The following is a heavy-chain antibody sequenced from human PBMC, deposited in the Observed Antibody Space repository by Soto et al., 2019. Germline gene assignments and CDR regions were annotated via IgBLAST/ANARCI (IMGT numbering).Heavy chain of an antibody. J-gene: IGHJ2*01. CDR3: EDGIRDL. V-gene: IGHV4-34*01. D-gene: IGHD2-21*01. CDR2: INHSGST. Sequence: GSCVGHGGRRIIKQKGKGLEWIGEINHSGSTNYNPSLKSRVTVSVDTSKNQFSLKLSSVTAAHIFFFYAEDGIRDL. CDR1: GSCVGHG.